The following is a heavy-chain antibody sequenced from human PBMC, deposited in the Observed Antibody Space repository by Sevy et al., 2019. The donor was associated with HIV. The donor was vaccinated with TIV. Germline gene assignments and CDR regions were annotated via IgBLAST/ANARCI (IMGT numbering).Heavy chain of an antibody. CDR3: ARRFFDV. CDR1: GFTFDTYW. D-gene: IGHD3-16*01. Sequence: GESLKISCAASGFTFDTYWMQWVRQAPGKGLEWVANIRQDGGEIYYSDSVKGRFTISRDNAKESQFLQMTNLKVEDSGIYYCARRFFDVWGQGVLVTVSS. V-gene: IGHV3-7*01. J-gene: IGHJ4*02. CDR2: IRQDGGEI.